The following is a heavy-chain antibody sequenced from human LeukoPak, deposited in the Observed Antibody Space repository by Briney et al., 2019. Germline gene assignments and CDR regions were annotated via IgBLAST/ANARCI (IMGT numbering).Heavy chain of an antibody. CDR1: GFPFSSYA. CDR3: AKRGVVIRVILVGFHKEAYYFDS. D-gene: IGHD3-22*01. Sequence: GGSLRLSCAASGFPFSSYAMSWIRQAPGKGLEWLSAISPTTGTTFYADSVKGRFTISRDNPKNTLYLQMNSLRAEDTAVYFCAKRGVVIRVILVGFHKEAYYFDSWGQGALVTVSS. J-gene: IGHJ4*02. CDR2: ISPTTGTT. V-gene: IGHV3-23*01.